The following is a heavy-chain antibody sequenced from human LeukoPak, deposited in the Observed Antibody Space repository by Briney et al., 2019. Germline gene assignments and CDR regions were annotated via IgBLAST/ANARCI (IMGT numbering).Heavy chain of an antibody. Sequence: PGGSLRLSRAASGFTHSDYYMRWIRQPPGKGREWVSFISSGGSTIYYADSVKGRFTISRDNTKNSLYLQMNSLRAEDTAVYYCARTLYGSGTFDPWGQGTLVTVSS. D-gene: IGHD3-10*01. CDR3: ARTLYGSGTFDP. CDR1: GFTHSDYY. J-gene: IGHJ5*02. CDR2: ISSGGSTI. V-gene: IGHV3-11*01.